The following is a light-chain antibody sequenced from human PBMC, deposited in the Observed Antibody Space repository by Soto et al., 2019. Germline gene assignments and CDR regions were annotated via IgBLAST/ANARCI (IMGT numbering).Light chain of an antibody. CDR2: SDN. V-gene: IGLV1-44*01. Sequence: QSVLTQPPSASRTPGQRVTILCSGSNSNIGRNTVNWYQQFPGAAPNLLIHSDNERPSGVPDRFSGSRSGTSASLAISGLQTEDEADYYCAAWDESPNVPVFGGGTKVTAL. CDR1: NSNIGRNT. J-gene: IGLJ3*02. CDR3: AAWDESPNVPV.